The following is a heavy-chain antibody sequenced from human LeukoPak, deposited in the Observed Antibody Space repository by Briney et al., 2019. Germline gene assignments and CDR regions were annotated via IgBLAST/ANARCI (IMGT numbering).Heavy chain of an antibody. V-gene: IGHV3-74*01. J-gene: IGHJ4*02. D-gene: IGHD3-16*01. CDR1: GLTLSDYR. CDR3: ARDGGGLPY. Sequence: PGGSLRLSCAASGLTLSDYRMHWVRQAPGKGLEWVSHIETDGTSTRYADSVKGRFTISRDSAKNTLYLQMNSLRAEDTAVYYCARDGGGLPYWGQGTLVTVSS. CDR2: IETDGTST.